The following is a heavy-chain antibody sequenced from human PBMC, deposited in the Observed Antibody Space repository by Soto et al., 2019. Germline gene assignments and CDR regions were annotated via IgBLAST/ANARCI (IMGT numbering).Heavy chain of an antibody. D-gene: IGHD1-1*01. CDR3: ARVERGTATTVVDAFEI. Sequence: QVQLQQWGAGLLKPSETLSLTCAVYGGFVSSGSYYWSWIRQPPGKGLEWIGEMSHSGGTHFNPSLKRRGTISVDTSKNQFSLKMSSVTAADTALYYCARVERGTATTVVDAFEIWGPGTMVTVSS. CDR1: GGFVSSGSYY. CDR2: MSHSGGT. V-gene: IGHV4-34*01. J-gene: IGHJ3*02.